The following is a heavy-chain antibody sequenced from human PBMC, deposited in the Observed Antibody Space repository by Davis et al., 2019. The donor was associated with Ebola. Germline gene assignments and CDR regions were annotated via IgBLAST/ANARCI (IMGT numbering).Heavy chain of an antibody. Sequence: ASVKVSCKVSGYTLTALSMHRVRQAPGKGLEWMGGFDPEDGETIYAQKFQGRVTMTEDTSTDTAYMELSSLRSEDTAVYYCATAETGYQLLSSWGQGTLVTVSS. CDR2: FDPEDGET. V-gene: IGHV1-24*01. D-gene: IGHD2-2*01. CDR1: GYTLTALS. CDR3: ATAETGYQLLSS. J-gene: IGHJ4*02.